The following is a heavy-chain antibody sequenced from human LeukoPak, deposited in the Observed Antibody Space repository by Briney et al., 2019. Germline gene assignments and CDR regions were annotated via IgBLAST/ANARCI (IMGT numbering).Heavy chain of an antibody. Sequence: PGGSLRLSSAASVFTFDDYGMSWVRQAPGKGLVWVSRINSDGSSTSYADSVKGRFTISRDHAKNTLYLQMNSLRAEDTAVYYCARGVAARPGYFDYWGQGTLVTVSS. CDR3: ARGVAARPGYFDY. J-gene: IGHJ4*02. CDR1: VFTFDDYG. D-gene: IGHD6-6*01. V-gene: IGHV3-74*01. CDR2: INSDGSST.